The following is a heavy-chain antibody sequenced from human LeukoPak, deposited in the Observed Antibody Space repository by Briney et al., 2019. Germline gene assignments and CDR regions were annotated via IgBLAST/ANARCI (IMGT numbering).Heavy chain of an antibody. V-gene: IGHV3-48*03. CDR2: IRNSGSTT. CDR3: ARTQRFGDYNLDY. D-gene: IGHD4-17*01. CDR1: GFTFSNYE. J-gene: IGHJ4*02. Sequence: GRSLRLSCAASGFTFSNYEMNWVRQAPGKGPEWVSYIRNSGSTTYYADSVKGRFTVSRDNAKNALYLQMNSLRAEDTAVYYCARTQRFGDYNLDYWGQGTLVTVSS.